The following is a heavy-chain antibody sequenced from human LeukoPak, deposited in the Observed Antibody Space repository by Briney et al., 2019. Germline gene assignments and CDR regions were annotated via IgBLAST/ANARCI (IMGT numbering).Heavy chain of an antibody. Sequence: ASVKVSCKASGGTFSSYAISWVRQAPGQGLEWMGGIIPIFGTANYAQKFQGRVTITADESTSTAYMELSSLRSEDTAVYYCARDRDSSPTPDAFDIWGQGTMVTVSS. CDR1: GGTFSSYA. CDR2: IIPIFGTA. CDR3: ARDRDSSPTPDAFDI. V-gene: IGHV1-69*13. J-gene: IGHJ3*02. D-gene: IGHD6-13*01.